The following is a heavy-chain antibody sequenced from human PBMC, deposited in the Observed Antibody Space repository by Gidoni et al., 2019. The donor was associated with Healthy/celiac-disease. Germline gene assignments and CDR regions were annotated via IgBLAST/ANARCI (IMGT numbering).Heavy chain of an antibody. CDR1: GGSISSYY. V-gene: IGHV4-4*07. Sequence: QVQLQESGPGLVTPSETLSLTCTVSGGSISSYYWSWIRQPAGKGLEWIGRIYTSGSTNYNPSLKSRVTMSVDTSKNQFSLKLSSVTAADTAVYYCARDLTPGGYYYYMDVWGKGTTVTVSS. CDR2: IYTSGST. J-gene: IGHJ6*03. D-gene: IGHD1-26*01. CDR3: ARDLTPGGYYYYMDV.